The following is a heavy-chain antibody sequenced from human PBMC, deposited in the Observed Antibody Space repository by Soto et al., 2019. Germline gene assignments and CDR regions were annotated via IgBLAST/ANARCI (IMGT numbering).Heavy chain of an antibody. CDR2: INEGGSEK. CDR3: ASFCPTLWAHHPSDY. V-gene: IGHV3-7*01. J-gene: IGHJ4*02. CDR1: GFSFSGYW. D-gene: IGHD2-21*01. Sequence: EGQLVESGGGLVQPGGSLRLSCAASGFSFSGYWMGWARQFPGKRLEWVANINEGGSEKYYVDSVKGRFSIARDNAKNSMCLQRDSLRVEDTVVYYCASFCPTLWAHHPSDYWGQGTLVTISS.